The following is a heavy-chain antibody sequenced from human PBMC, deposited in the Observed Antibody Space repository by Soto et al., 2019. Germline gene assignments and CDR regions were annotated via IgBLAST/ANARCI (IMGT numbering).Heavy chain of an antibody. CDR2: IWYDGSNK. Sequence: VQLVESGGGVVQPGRSLRLSCAASGFTFSSYGMHWVRQAPGKGLEWVAVIWYDGSNKYYADSVKGRFTISRENSKNTLYLQMNSLRAEDTAVYYCARQITIFGVVIIAYYYYGMDVWGQGTTVTVSS. D-gene: IGHD3-3*01. CDR1: GFTFSSYG. V-gene: IGHV3-33*01. CDR3: ARQITIFGVVIIAYYYYGMDV. J-gene: IGHJ6*02.